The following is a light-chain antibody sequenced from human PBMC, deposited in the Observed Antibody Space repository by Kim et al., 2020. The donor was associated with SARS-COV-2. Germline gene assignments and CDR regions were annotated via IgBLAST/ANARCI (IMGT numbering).Light chain of an antibody. CDR1: QDISTD. Sequence: DIQMTQSPSSLSASVGGRVTITCQASQDISTDLNWYQQKPGKAPNLLIFDASRLETGVPSRFRGSGSGTHFSFTISSLQPEDIGTYYCQQYDNVPLTFGGGTKVDIK. J-gene: IGKJ4*01. V-gene: IGKV1-33*01. CDR2: DAS. CDR3: QQYDNVPLT.